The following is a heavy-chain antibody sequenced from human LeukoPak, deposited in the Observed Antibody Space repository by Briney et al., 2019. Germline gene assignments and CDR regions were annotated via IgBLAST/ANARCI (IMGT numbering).Heavy chain of an antibody. Sequence: PGGSLRLSCAASGFTFSSYSMNWVRQAPGKGLEWVSSISSSSSSYIYYADSVKGRFTISRDNAKNSLYLQMNSLRAEDTAVYYCARDKNSLEQWLVQIDYYYYYMDVWGKGTTVTVSS. V-gene: IGHV3-21*01. J-gene: IGHJ6*03. D-gene: IGHD6-19*01. CDR1: GFTFSSYS. CDR3: ARDKNSLEQWLVQIDYYYYYMDV. CDR2: ISSSSSSYI.